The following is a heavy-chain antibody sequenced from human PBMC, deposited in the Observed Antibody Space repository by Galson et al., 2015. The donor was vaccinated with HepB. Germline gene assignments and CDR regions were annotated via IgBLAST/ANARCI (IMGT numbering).Heavy chain of an antibody. CDR1: GFTFSDYY. CDR2: ISSSGSTI. D-gene: IGHD6-19*01. V-gene: IGHV3-11*04. Sequence: SLRLSCAASGFTFSDYYMSWIRQAPGKGLEWVSYISSSGSTIYYADSVKGRFTISRDNAKNSLYLQMNSLRAEDTAVYYCARDSVGSGWYGYYYGMDVWGQGTTVTVSS. CDR3: ARDSVGSGWYGYYYGMDV. J-gene: IGHJ6*02.